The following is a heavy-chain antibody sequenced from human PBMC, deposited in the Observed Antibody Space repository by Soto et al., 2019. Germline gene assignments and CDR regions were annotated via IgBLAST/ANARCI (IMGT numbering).Heavy chain of an antibody. CDR1: GFTFKTHA. J-gene: IGHJ6*02. CDR3: GKDVGDYVPYYYGVDV. V-gene: IGHV3-30*18. D-gene: IGHD1-26*01. Sequence: ESGGGVVQPGTSLRLSCAASGFTFKTHAMHWVRQAPGKGLEGMAVIAYDGNEKFYADSVKGRFTISRDNSKNALYLQINTLRNDDTAVYYCGKDVGDYVPYYYGVDVWGQGTTVTVSS. CDR2: IAYDGNEK.